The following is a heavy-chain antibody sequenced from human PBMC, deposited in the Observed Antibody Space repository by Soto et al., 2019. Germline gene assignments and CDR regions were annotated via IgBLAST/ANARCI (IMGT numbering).Heavy chain of an antibody. J-gene: IGHJ4*02. CDR2: IIPIFGTA. CDR1: GGNFSSYA. Sequence: QVQLVQSGADVKKPGSSVKVSCTASGGNFSSYAISWARQAPGHGLEWMGGIIPIFGTANYAQKFQGRVTITADESTSTAYMELSSLRSEDTAVYYCARELVGATTFGYWVQGTLVTVSS. D-gene: IGHD1-26*01. V-gene: IGHV1-69*01. CDR3: ARELVGATTFGY.